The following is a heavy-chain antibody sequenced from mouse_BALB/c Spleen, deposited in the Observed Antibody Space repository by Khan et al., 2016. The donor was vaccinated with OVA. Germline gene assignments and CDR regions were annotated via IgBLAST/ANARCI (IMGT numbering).Heavy chain of an antibody. J-gene: IGHJ3*01. D-gene: IGHD1-1*01. CDR3: ARLAYYYGSEGFAY. V-gene: IGHV5-6*01. CDR2: VSTGGGYT. Sequence: EVQLVESGGDLVKPGGSLKLSCAASGFTFSPYGMSWVRQTPDKRLEWVATVSTGGGYTYYPDSVKVRFTISCDNAKHTPYLQMSSLTSEETAMYYCARLAYYYGSEGFAYWGRGTLVTVSA. CDR1: GFTFSPYG.